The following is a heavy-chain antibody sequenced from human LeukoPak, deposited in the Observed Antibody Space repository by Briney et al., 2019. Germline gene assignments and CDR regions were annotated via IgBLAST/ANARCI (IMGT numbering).Heavy chain of an antibody. CDR3: ARSGVPAAYNWFDP. CDR2: IIPILGIA. Sequence: SVKVSCKASGGTFSSYAISWVRQAPGQGLEWMGWIIPILGIANYAQKFQGRVTITADKSTSTAYMELSSLRSEDTAVYYCARSGVPAAYNWFDPWGQGTLVTVSS. CDR1: GGTFSSYA. J-gene: IGHJ5*02. V-gene: IGHV1-69*10. D-gene: IGHD2-2*01.